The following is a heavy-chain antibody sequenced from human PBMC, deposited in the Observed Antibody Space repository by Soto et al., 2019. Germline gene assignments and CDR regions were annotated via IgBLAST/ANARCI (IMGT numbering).Heavy chain of an antibody. V-gene: IGHV3-66*01. CDR2: IYSGGST. J-gene: IGHJ6*02. CDR1: GFTVSSNY. CDR3: ARYGYYYGLDV. D-gene: IGHD4-17*01. Sequence: GGSLRLSCAASGFTVSSNYMSWVRQAPGKGLEWVSFIYSGGSTYYADSVKGRFTISRDNYKNTLYLQMNSLRAEDTALYYCARYGYYYGLDVWGPATSGTVSS.